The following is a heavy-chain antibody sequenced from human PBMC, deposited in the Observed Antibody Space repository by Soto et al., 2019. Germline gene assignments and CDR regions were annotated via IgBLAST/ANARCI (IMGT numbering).Heavy chain of an antibody. J-gene: IGHJ6*02. CDR2: INHSGST. Sequence: SETLSLTCAVYGVSFSGYYWTWIRQPPGTGLEWIGEINHSGSTNYNPSLKSRVTISVDTSKNQFSLKLTSVTAADTAVYYCARSPDSSGYYPRRYYYGMDVWGQGTTVTVSS. CDR3: ARSPDSSGYYPRRYYYGMDV. CDR1: GVSFSGYY. D-gene: IGHD3-22*01. V-gene: IGHV4-34*01.